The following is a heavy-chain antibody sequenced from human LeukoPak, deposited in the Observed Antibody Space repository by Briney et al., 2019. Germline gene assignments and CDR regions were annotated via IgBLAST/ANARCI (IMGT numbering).Heavy chain of an antibody. V-gene: IGHV4-61*01. D-gene: IGHD3-10*01. CDR1: GGSVSSGSYY. Sequence: SETLSLTCTVSGGSVSSGSYYWSWIRRPPGKGLEWIGYIDDSGNTNYNPSLKSQVSISIAKSKNQSSLKLSSVTAADTAMYYCARSDYYGSGSHTLFDAFDIWGQGTRVTVSS. CDR3: ARSDYYGSGSHTLFDAFDI. J-gene: IGHJ3*02. CDR2: IDDSGNT.